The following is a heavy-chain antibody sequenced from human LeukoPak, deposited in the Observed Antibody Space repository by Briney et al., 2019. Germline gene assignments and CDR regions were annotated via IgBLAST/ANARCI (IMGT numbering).Heavy chain of an antibody. Sequence: AGGSLRLSCTASGFTFSSYGMNWVRQAPGKGLKWVSYISSSSSAINYADAVKGRSTISRDNAKNSLFLQMNSLRDEDTAVYYCARGGGARPDYWGQGTLVTVSS. CDR1: GFTFSSYG. CDR3: ARGGGARPDY. V-gene: IGHV3-48*02. CDR2: ISSSSSAI. J-gene: IGHJ4*02. D-gene: IGHD3-10*01.